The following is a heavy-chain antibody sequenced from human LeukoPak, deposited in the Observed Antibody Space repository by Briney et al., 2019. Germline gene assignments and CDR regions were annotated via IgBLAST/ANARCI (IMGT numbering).Heavy chain of an antibody. Sequence: PSETLSLTCTVSGGSVSSNNYYWTWLRQPPGMGLQRIGTVFYSGTTYYNPSLKSRATTSVDTSKNQFSLKLSSVTVADMAVYYCARLARSTRDYSWHFDLWGRGTLVTVSS. CDR2: VFYSGTT. J-gene: IGHJ2*01. V-gene: IGHV4-39*01. D-gene: IGHD4-17*01. CDR1: GGSVSSNNYY. CDR3: ARLARSTRDYSWHFDL.